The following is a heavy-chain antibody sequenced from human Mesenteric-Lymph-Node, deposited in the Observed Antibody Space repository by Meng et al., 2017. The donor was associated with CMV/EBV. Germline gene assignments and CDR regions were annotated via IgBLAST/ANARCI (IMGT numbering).Heavy chain of an antibody. J-gene: IGHJ6*02. CDR3: AKDRRGGTLAPTYYFGLDV. CDR1: GFTFSSYD. V-gene: IGHV3-13*01. CDR2: IGTAGDT. D-gene: IGHD1-7*01. Sequence: GGSLRLSCAASGFTFSSYDMHWVRQATGKGLEWVSAIGTAGDTYYPGSVKGRFTVSRDSSKNTLYLQLNTLRAEDTATYFCAKDRRGGTLAPTYYFGLDVWGQGNTGHRLL.